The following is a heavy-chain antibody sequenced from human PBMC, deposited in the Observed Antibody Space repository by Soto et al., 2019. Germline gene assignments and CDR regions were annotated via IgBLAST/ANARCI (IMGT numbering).Heavy chain of an antibody. CDR3: AGNKDGYNFPAGFDY. J-gene: IGHJ4*02. Sequence: GASVKVSCKASGGTFSSYAISWVRQAPGQGLEWMGGIIPIFGTANYAQKFQGRVTITADESTSTAYMELSSLRSEDTAVYYCAGNKDGYNFPAGFDYGGQGPLVPVSS. V-gene: IGHV1-69*13. D-gene: IGHD5-12*01. CDR1: GGTFSSYA. CDR2: IIPIFGTA.